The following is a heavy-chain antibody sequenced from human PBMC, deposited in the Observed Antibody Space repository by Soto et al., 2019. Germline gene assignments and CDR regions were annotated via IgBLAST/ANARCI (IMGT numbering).Heavy chain of an antibody. J-gene: IGHJ4*02. V-gene: IGHV3-48*03. D-gene: IGHD3-22*01. CDR3: ARDIDYYDSSGYQDY. Sequence: GGSLRLSCAASGFIFSRYEMNWVRQAPGKGLEWVSYINTRGNIIHYADSVKSRFTISRDNAENSLYLQMNSLRAEDTAVYYCARDIDYYDSSGYQDYWGQGSLVTVSS. CDR2: INTRGNII. CDR1: GFIFSRYE.